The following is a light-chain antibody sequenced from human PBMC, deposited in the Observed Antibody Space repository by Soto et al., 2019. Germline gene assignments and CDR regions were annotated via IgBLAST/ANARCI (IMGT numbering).Light chain of an antibody. CDR3: QQSYSSPLMYT. CDR2: AAS. V-gene: IGKV1-39*01. J-gene: IGKJ2*01. Sequence: DIQMTQSPSSLSASVGDRVTITCRASQSISNSLNWYQQKPGKAPKLLIFAASNLPSGVPSRFSGSGSGTEFTLTISSLQPEDFGTYYCQQSYSSPLMYTFDQGTMLEIK. CDR1: QSISNS.